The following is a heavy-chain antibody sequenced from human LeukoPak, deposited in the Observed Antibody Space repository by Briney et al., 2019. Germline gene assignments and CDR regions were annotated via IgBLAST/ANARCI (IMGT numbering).Heavy chain of an antibody. CDR3: ARDRYMDV. V-gene: IGHV1-2*02. J-gene: IGHJ6*03. CDR1: GYTFTAYY. CDR2: INPNTGDT. Sequence: ASVTVSCKASGYTFTAYYMNWVRQAPGQGLEWMGWINPNTGDTDYAQNFQGRVTMTRDKSISMAYMELSRLRFDDTAVYYCARDRYMDVWGKGTTVTVSS.